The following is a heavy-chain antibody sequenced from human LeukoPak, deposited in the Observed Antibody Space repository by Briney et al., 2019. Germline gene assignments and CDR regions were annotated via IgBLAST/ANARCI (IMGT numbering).Heavy chain of an antibody. J-gene: IGHJ5*02. CDR3: ARDPNWDSWFDP. D-gene: IGHD3-16*01. CDR1: CYSVCRAYD. CDR2: ISHNVNA. V-gene: IGHV4-38-2*02. Sequence: SETLSLTCAGSCYSVCRAYDWLWIRQPPGKALEWIGTISHNVNAYYNPSLKSRLAMSVETSKTQFSLHLNAVTAADTAVYFCARDPNWDSWFDPWGQGALVTVSS.